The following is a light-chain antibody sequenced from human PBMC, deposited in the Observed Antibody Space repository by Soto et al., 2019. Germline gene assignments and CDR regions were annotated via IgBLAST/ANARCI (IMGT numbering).Light chain of an antibody. Sequence: ETVMTQSPATLSVSPGERATLSCRASQVISNNLAWFQQKPGQAPRLLIYDASTMATGFPARFSGSGSGTEFTLTISSLQSEDFAVYYCQQYNNWPLTFGGGTKVEIK. CDR1: QVISNN. V-gene: IGKV3-15*01. CDR2: DAS. J-gene: IGKJ4*01. CDR3: QQYNNWPLT.